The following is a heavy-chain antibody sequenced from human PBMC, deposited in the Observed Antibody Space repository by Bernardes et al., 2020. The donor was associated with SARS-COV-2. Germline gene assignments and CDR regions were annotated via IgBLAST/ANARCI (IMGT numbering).Heavy chain of an antibody. CDR3: AKGWGGVATSSWFDP. CDR1: GYTFTGYY. V-gene: IGHV1-2*02. Sequence: ASVKVSCKASGYTFTGYYMHWVRQAPGQGLEWMGWINPNSGGTNYAQKFQGRVTMTRDTSISTAYMELSSLRAEDTAVYYCAKGWGGVATSSWFDPWGHGTLVTVSS. D-gene: IGHD5-12*01. CDR2: INPNSGGT. J-gene: IGHJ5*02.